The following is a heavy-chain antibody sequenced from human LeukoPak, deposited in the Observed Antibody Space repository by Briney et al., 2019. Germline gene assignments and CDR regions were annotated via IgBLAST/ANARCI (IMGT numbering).Heavy chain of an antibody. Sequence: GGALRLSCAASGFTVSSNYRSWVRQALGEGLECVSIIYSGGSTYYADSVKGRFNISRDNSKNTLYLQMNSLRAEDTAVYYCARDLSRGSDYYYGMDVWGQGTTATVSS. D-gene: IGHD5/OR15-5a*01. CDR1: GFTVSSNY. CDR3: ARDLSRGSDYYYGMDV. J-gene: IGHJ6*02. CDR2: IYSGGST. V-gene: IGHV3-53*01.